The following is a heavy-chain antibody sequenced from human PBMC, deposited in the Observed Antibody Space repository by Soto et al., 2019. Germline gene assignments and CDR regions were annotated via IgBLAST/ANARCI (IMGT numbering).Heavy chain of an antibody. D-gene: IGHD4-17*01. J-gene: IGHJ4*02. CDR1: EFTFHDYA. V-gene: IGHV3-9*01. Sequence: GGSLRLSCVASEFTFHDYAIHWVRQAPGKGLEWVSGISWNSGNIGYADSVKGRFTISRDNAKNSLYLQMNSLRAEDTAVYYCAKEWQVTTVTLPDYWGQGTLVTVSS. CDR3: AKEWQVTTVTLPDY. CDR2: ISWNSGNI.